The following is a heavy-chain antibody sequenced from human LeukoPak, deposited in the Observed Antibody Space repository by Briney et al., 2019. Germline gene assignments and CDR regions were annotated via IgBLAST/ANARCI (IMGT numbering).Heavy chain of an antibody. CDR1: GFTFSSYG. D-gene: IGHD6-19*01. V-gene: IGHV3-33*08. CDR3: AREGAVGGNWFDP. J-gene: IGHJ5*02. CDR2: IWYDGSNK. Sequence: PGGSLRLSCAASGFTFSSYGMHWVRQAPGKGLEWVAVIWYDGSNKYYADSVKGRFTISRDNSKNTLYLQMNSLRAEDTAVYYYAREGAVGGNWFDPWGQGTLVTVSS.